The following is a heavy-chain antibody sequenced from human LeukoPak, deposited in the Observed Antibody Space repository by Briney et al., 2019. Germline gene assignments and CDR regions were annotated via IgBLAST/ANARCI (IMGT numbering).Heavy chain of an antibody. CDR3: AREVAAAGTGHHFDY. J-gene: IGHJ4*02. D-gene: IGHD6-13*01. Sequence: GASVKVSCKASGYTFTGYYMHWVRQAPGQGLEWMGWINPNSGGTNYAQKFQGRVTVTRDTSISTAYMELSRLRSDDTAVYYCAREVAAAGTGHHFDYWGQGTLVTVSS. V-gene: IGHV1-2*02. CDR1: GYTFTGYY. CDR2: INPNSGGT.